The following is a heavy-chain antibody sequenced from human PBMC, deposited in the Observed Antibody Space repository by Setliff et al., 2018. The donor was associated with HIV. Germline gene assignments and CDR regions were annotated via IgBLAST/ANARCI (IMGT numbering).Heavy chain of an antibody. CDR1: GFTFSHYA. CDR2: IWYDGSNQ. Sequence: GGSLRLSCAASGFTFSHYAMHWVRQAPGKGLEWVAVIWYDGSNQNYADSVKGRLTISRDNSNNTLYLQMSSLTPEDTAVYHCARYSSSWHTFDYWGQGTPVTVSS. CDR3: ARYSSSWHTFDY. D-gene: IGHD6-13*01. J-gene: IGHJ4*02. V-gene: IGHV3-33*01.